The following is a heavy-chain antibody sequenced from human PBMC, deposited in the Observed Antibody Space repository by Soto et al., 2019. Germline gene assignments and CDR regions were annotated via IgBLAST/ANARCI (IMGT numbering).Heavy chain of an antibody. V-gene: IGHV4-28*01. CDR2: IYYSGNT. CDR1: GYSISNTNW. J-gene: IGHJ5*02. Sequence: QVQLQESGPGLVKPSDTLSLTCAVSGYSISNTNWWGWIRQPPGKGLEWIGYIYYSGNTYHNPSLKSRVTMSVDTSKNQFSLKLSSVTAVDTAVYYCARLGDSSGNHAYWFDPWGQGTLVTVSS. D-gene: IGHD3-10*01. CDR3: ARLGDSSGNHAYWFDP.